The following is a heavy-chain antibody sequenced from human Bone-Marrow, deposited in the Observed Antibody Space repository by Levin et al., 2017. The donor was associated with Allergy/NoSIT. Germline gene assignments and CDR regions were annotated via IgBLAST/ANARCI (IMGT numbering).Heavy chain of an antibody. D-gene: IGHD2-15*01. J-gene: IGHJ1*01. CDR1: GFTFKNAW. V-gene: IGHV3-15*01. CDR2: IKSKTDGGTT. Sequence: SCAASGFTFKNAWMTWVRQAPGKGLEWVGRIKSKTDGGTTDYAAPVKGRFTISRLDSRNTLYLQMNSLEAEDTAVYYCATDPIPVRNRGWWAWGQGTLVTVSS. CDR3: ATDPIPVRNRGWWA.